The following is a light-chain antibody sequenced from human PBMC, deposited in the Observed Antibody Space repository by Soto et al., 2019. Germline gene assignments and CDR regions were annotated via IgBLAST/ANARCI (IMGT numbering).Light chain of an antibody. CDR2: WAS. V-gene: IGKV4-1*01. CDR3: QQYFGSPCT. CDR1: QTVLSPSSKKNC. J-gene: IGKJ2*02. Sequence: DIVMTQSPDSLAVSLGERATINCKSSQTVLSPSSKKNCLAWYQQKPGQPPKLLIYWASTRESGVPDRFSGSGSGTDFTLTITSLQAEDVAVYYCQQYFGSPCTFGQGTKLEI.